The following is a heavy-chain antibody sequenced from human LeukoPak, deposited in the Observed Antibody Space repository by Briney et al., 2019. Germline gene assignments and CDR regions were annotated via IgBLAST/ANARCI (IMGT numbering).Heavy chain of an antibody. D-gene: IGHD4-17*01. CDR1: GFTFSHFW. Sequence: PGGSLRLSCAASGFTFSHFWMSWVRQAPGKGLEWVAYIKKIGSETYYVDSVKGRFTITRDNTRNSLFLQMYSLRAEDTAVYYCARDYGDYVYYYGMDVWGQGTTVTVSS. J-gene: IGHJ6*02. CDR3: ARDYGDYVYYYGMDV. V-gene: IGHV3-7*01. CDR2: IKKIGSET.